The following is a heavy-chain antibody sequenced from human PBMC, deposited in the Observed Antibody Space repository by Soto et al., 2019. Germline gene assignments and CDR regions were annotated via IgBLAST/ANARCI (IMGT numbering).Heavy chain of an antibody. CDR1: GFTFSNYA. J-gene: IGHJ4*02. CDR3: ARAPSGSNYVADY. CDR2: ISYDGANK. Sequence: GGSLRLSCAASGFTFSNYALHWVRQAPGKGLEWVALISYDGANKYDADSVKGRFTISRDISKNTLYLQMNSLRAEDTAVYYCARAPSGSNYVADYWGQGTLVTVSS. D-gene: IGHD4-4*01. V-gene: IGHV3-30-3*01.